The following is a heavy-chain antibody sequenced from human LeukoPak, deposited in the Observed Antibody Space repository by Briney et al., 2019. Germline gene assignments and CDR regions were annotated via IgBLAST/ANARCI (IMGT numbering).Heavy chain of an antibody. J-gene: IGHJ4*02. V-gene: IGHV4-59*01. CDR1: GGSISSNY. CDR3: AREGRDTAMVAPLSWCGL. CDR2: IYNSGTT. D-gene: IGHD5-18*01. Sequence: PSETLSLTCTVSGGSISSNYWSWIRQPPGKGLEWIGYIYNSGTTNYNPSLKGRVTLSIDTSKNQFSLKLSSVTAADTAVYYCAREGRDTAMVAPLSWCGLGGQGTLVSVSS.